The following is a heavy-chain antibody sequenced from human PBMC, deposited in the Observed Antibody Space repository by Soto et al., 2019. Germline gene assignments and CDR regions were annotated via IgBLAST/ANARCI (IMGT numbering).Heavy chain of an antibody. Sequence: ASETLSLTCTVSGGSISSGGYYWSWIRQHPGKGLEWIGYIYYSGSTYYNPSLKSRVTISVDTSKNQFSLKLSSVTAADTAVYYCTRVVGATGMWTYYFDYWGQGTLVTVSS. V-gene: IGHV4-31*03. D-gene: IGHD1-26*01. J-gene: IGHJ4*02. CDR3: TRVVGATGMWTYYFDY. CDR1: GGSISSGGYY. CDR2: IYYSGST.